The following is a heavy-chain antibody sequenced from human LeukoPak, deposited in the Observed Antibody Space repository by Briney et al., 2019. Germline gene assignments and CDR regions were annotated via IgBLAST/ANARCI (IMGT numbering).Heavy chain of an antibody. J-gene: IGHJ3*02. CDR3: TTDGGFEGSGWLDAFDI. CDR1: GFTFSNAW. D-gene: IGHD6-19*01. CDR2: IKSKTDGGTT. Sequence: GGSLRLSCAASGFTFSNAWMSWVRQAPGKGLEWVGRIKSKTDGGTTDYAAPVKGRFTISRDDSKNTLYLQMNSLKTEDTAVYCCTTDGGFEGSGWLDAFDIWGQGTMVTVSS. V-gene: IGHV3-15*01.